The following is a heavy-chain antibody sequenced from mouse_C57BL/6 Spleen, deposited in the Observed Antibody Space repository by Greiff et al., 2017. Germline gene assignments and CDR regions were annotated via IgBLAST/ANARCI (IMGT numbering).Heavy chain of an antibody. D-gene: IGHD2-4*01. V-gene: IGHV2-2*01. J-gene: IGHJ4*01. CDR1: GFSLTSYG. Sequence: VKLEESGPGLVQPSQSLSITCTVSGFSLTSYGVHWVRQSPGKGLEWLGVIWSGGSTDYNAAFISRLSISKDNSKSQVFFKMNSLQADDTDIYYCARNYYDYDYAMDYWGQGTSVTVSS. CDR3: ARNYYDYDYAMDY. CDR2: IWSGGST.